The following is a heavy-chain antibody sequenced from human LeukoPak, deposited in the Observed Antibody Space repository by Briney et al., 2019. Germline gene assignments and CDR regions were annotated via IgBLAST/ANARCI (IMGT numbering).Heavy chain of an antibody. CDR2: ISYDGSNK. CDR1: GFTFSSYG. CDR3: VRIYYSNAFDI. J-gene: IGHJ3*02. V-gene: IGHV3-30*03. D-gene: IGHD4-11*01. Sequence: GRSLRLSCAASGFTFSSYGMHWVRQAPGKGLEWVAVISYDGSNKYYADSVKGRFTISRDNSKNTLYLQMSSLRSEDTAVYYCVRIYYSNAFDIWGQGTMVTVSS.